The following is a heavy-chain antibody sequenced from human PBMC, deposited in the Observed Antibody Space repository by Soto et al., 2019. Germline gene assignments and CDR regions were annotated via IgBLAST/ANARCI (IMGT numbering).Heavy chain of an antibody. D-gene: IGHD3-10*01. Sequence: PSQTLSLTCAISGDSVSSNSAAWNWIRQSPSRGLEWLGRTYYRSKWYNDYAVSVKSRITINPDTSKNQFSLQLNSVTPEDTAVYYCARVSGVRGVISYYYYGMDVWGQGTTVTVSS. CDR2: TYYRSKWYN. CDR3: ARVSGVRGVISYYYYGMDV. V-gene: IGHV6-1*01. J-gene: IGHJ6*02. CDR1: GDSVSSNSAA.